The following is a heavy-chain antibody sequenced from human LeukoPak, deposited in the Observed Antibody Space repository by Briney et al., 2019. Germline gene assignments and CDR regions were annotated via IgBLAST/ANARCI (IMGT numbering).Heavy chain of an antibody. V-gene: IGHV3-23*01. CDR3: VRDTSGPDY. D-gene: IGHD3-22*01. CDR1: GFTFSSYA. Sequence: GGSLRLSCAASGFTFSSYAMSWVRQAPGKGLEWVSAISGSGGSTYYADSVKGRFSISRDNAKNSLHLQMNSLRAEDTAVYYCVRDTSGPDYWGQGTPVTVSS. J-gene: IGHJ4*02. CDR2: ISGSGGST.